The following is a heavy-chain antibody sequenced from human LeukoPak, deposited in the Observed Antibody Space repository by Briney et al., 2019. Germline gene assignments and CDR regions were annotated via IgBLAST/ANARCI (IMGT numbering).Heavy chain of an antibody. CDR2: ISLSGDRT. CDR1: AFTFSSYS. CDR3: AKHGGSGSFDY. V-gene: IGHV3-23*01. J-gene: IGHJ4*02. D-gene: IGHD3-22*01. Sequence: ETGGSLRLSCAASAFTFSSYSMNWVRQAPGKGLEWVSSISLSGDRTNYADSVKGRFTISRDNSKNTLYVQMNSLRAEDTAIYYCAKHGGSGSFDYWGQGTLVTVSS.